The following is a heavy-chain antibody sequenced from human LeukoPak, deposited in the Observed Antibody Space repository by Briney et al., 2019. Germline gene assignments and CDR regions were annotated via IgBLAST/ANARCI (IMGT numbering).Heavy chain of an antibody. Sequence: GGSLRLSCAASGFTFSSYAMSWVRQAPGKGLEWVSAISGSGVSTYYADSVKGRFTISRDNSKNTLYLQMNSLRAEDTAVYYCAKSPRITMVRGGLFDYWGQGTPVTVSS. CDR3: AKSPRITMVRGGLFDY. J-gene: IGHJ4*02. D-gene: IGHD3-10*01. CDR1: GFTFSSYA. V-gene: IGHV3-23*01. CDR2: ISGSGVST.